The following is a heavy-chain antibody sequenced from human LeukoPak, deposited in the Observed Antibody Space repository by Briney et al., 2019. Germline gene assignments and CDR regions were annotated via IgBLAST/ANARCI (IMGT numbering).Heavy chain of an antibody. CDR2: IYYSGST. D-gene: IGHD6-13*01. J-gene: IGHJ4*02. V-gene: IGHV4-59*01. Sequence: SETLSLTCTVSGGSISSYYWSWIRQPPGKGLEWIGYIYYSGSTDYNPSLKSRVTISVDTSKNQFSLKLSSVTAADTAVYYCATFHSSSWYLDYWGQGTLVTVSS. CDR1: GGSISSYY. CDR3: ATFHSSSWYLDY.